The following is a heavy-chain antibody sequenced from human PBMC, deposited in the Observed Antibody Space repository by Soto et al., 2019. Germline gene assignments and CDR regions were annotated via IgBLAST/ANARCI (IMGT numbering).Heavy chain of an antibody. CDR1: GFTFNSYA. Sequence: EVQLVESGGDLVQPGGSLRLSCSASGFTFNSYAIHWVRQAPGKGLEYVSAISSNGGTTYYADSVQGRFTISRDNSKSTLYLQMSSLRPEDTAVYYCVKDGGSSIKKESGRGRYFDYWAQGTQVTVSS. D-gene: IGHD3-16*01. V-gene: IGHV3-64D*06. CDR2: ISSNGGTT. J-gene: IGHJ4*02. CDR3: VKDGGSSIKKESGRGRYFDY.